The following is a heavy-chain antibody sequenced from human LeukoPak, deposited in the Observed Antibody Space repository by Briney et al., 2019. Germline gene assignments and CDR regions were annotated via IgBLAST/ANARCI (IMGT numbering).Heavy chain of an antibody. Sequence: RGSLRLSCAASGFTFSSYWMSWVRQAPGKGLEWVANINQDGSEKYYVDSVKGRFTMSRDNDKNSLYLQMNSLRAEDTAVYYCARDVATISNWFDPWGQGTLVTVSS. CDR3: ARDVATISNWFDP. CDR1: GFTFSSYW. D-gene: IGHD5-24*01. CDR2: INQDGSEK. J-gene: IGHJ5*02. V-gene: IGHV3-7*01.